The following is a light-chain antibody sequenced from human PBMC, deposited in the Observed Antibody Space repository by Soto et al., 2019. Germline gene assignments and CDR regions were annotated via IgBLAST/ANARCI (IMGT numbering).Light chain of an antibody. CDR2: LEGSGSY. CDR1: SGHSSYI. CDR3: ETWDSNTNTV. V-gene: IGLV4-60*02. J-gene: IGLJ3*02. Sequence: QSVLTQSSSASASLGSSVKLTCTLSSGHSSYIIAWHQQQPGKAPRYLMKLEGSGSYNKGSGVPDRFSGSSSGADRYLTISNLQFEDEADYYCETWDSNTNTVFGVGTKLTVL.